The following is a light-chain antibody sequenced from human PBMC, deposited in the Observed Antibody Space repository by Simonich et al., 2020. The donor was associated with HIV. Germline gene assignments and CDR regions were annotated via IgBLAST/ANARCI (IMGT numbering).Light chain of an antibody. CDR3: QQSHYTPFT. Sequence: IQLTQSPSSLSASVGDRVTITCRASQGISSYLNWYQQKPGKAPNLLIYAASSLQSGVPSRLSGSGSGTDFTLIISSLQPEDFATYYCQQSHYTPFTFGQGTKLEIK. V-gene: IGKV1-39*01. CDR1: QGISSY. J-gene: IGKJ2*01. CDR2: AAS.